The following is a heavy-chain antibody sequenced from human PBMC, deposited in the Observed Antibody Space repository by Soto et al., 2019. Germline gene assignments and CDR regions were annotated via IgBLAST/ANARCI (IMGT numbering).Heavy chain of an antibody. CDR3: ARSGALGEDIVVVPAAMSSFDP. CDR2: IWYDGSNK. V-gene: IGHV3-33*01. CDR1: GFTFSSYG. J-gene: IGHJ5*02. D-gene: IGHD2-2*01. Sequence: GGSLRLSCAASGFTFSSYGMHWVRQAPGKGLEWVAVIWYDGSNKYYADSVKGRFTISRDNSKNTLYLQMNSLRAEDTAVYYCARSGALGEDIVVVPAAMSSFDPWGQGTLVTVSS.